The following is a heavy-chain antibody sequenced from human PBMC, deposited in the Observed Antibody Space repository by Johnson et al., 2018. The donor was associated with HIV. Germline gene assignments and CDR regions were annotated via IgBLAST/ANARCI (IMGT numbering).Heavy chain of an antibody. CDR3: ARFLGYYDSGGNYFGDAFDV. V-gene: IGHV3-11*01. J-gene: IGHJ3*01. D-gene: IGHD3-22*01. CDR2: ISSSGSSI. CDR1: GFIFRDYY. Sequence: VQLVESGGGLVKPRGSLRLSCAASGFIFRDYYMSWIRQAPGKGLEWVSYISSSGSSIYYADSVKGRFTISRDNAKNSLYLEMNTVTAEDTAFYYCARFLGYYDSGGNYFGDAFDVWGQGTMVTVSS.